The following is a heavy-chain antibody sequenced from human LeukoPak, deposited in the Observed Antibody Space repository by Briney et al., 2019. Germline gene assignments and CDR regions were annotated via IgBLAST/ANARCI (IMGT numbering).Heavy chain of an antibody. CDR1: GFTFDDYA. D-gene: IGHD6-19*01. Sequence: HPGGSLRLSCAASGFTFDDYAMHWVRQAPGKGLEWVSGISWNSGSIGYADSVKGRFTISRDNAKNSLYLQMNSLRAEDTVLYYCAKWSSGWSDGNFDYWGQGTLVTVSS. CDR2: ISWNSGSI. CDR3: AKWSSGWSDGNFDY. V-gene: IGHV3-9*01. J-gene: IGHJ4*02.